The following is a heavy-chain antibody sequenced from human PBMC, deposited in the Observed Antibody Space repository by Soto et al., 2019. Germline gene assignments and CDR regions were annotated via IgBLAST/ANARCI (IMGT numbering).Heavy chain of an antibody. CDR2: IKGKPDGGAT. CDR1: GFTFNTAW. V-gene: IGHV3-15*01. Sequence: GGSLRLSCAASGFTFNTAWLTWVRQAPGKGLEWVGRIKGKPDGGATDYAALVEGRFMISRDDSQNTVFLQMNSLKTDDTAVYYCTAGSPFNYWGPGTLVTVS. J-gene: IGHJ4*02. CDR3: TAGSPFNY.